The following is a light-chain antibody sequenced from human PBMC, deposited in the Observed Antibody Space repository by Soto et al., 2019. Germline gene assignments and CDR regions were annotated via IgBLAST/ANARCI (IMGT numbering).Light chain of an antibody. Sequence: EIVLTQSPGTLSLSPGERATLSCRASQSVSSSYLAWYQQKPGQAPRLLIYGASSRATGIPDRFSGSGSGTDFTLTISRLEPEEFAVYYCQQYGSSPPTFGQGTLLEIK. CDR2: GAS. J-gene: IGKJ5*01. CDR1: QSVSSSY. V-gene: IGKV3-20*01. CDR3: QQYGSSPPT.